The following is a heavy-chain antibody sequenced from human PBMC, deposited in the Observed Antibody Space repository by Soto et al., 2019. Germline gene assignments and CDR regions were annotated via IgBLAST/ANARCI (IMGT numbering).Heavy chain of an antibody. V-gene: IGHV4-34*01. Sequence: SETLSLTCAVYGGSFSGYYWSWVRQPPGKGLEWIGEINHSGSTNYNPSLKSRVTISVDTSKNQFSLKLSSVTAADTAVYYCARAAAAGTVWGYWGQGTLVTVSS. J-gene: IGHJ4*02. CDR3: ARAAAAGTVWGY. CDR2: INHSGST. D-gene: IGHD6-13*01. CDR1: GGSFSGYY.